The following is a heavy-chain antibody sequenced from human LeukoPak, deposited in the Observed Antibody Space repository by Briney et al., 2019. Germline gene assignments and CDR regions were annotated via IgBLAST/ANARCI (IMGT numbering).Heavy chain of an antibody. CDR2: ISGYNGNT. D-gene: IGHD1-7*01. Sequence: GASVKVSCKASGYTFSSYAISWVRQAPGQGLEWMGWISGYNGNTKYAQKLQDRVTMTTDTSTSTAYMELRSLRSDDTAVYYCARDQGDWNYPNSHYSMDVWGQGTTVTVSS. CDR3: ARDQGDWNYPNSHYSMDV. CDR1: GYTFSSYA. J-gene: IGHJ6*02. V-gene: IGHV1-18*01.